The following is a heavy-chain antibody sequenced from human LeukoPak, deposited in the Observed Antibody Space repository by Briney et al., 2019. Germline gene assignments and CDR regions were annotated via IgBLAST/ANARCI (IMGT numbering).Heavy chain of an antibody. Sequence: PGGSLRLTCAASGFTFRTFSMNWVRQAPGKGLEWVANMKQDGSEKYYVDSVKGRFTISRDNAKNSLYLQMNSLRAEDTAVYYCARKNSLDSWGQGTLVTVSS. CDR2: MKQDGSEK. CDR1: GFTFRTFS. CDR3: ARKNSLDS. D-gene: IGHD2-21*01. J-gene: IGHJ4*02. V-gene: IGHV3-7*01.